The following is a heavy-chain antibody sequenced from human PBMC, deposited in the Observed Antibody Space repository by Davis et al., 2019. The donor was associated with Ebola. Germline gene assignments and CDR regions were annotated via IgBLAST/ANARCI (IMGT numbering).Heavy chain of an antibody. D-gene: IGHD3-3*01. Sequence: PGGSLRLSCAASGFTFDDYAMHWVRQAPGKGLEWVSGISWNSGSIGYADSVKGRFTISRDNAKNSLYLQMNSLRAEDMALYYCAKGSGYDFWSGYFRFDPWGQGTLVTVSS. V-gene: IGHV3-9*03. CDR2: ISWNSGSI. CDR3: AKGSGYDFWSGYFRFDP. CDR1: GFTFDDYA. J-gene: IGHJ5*02.